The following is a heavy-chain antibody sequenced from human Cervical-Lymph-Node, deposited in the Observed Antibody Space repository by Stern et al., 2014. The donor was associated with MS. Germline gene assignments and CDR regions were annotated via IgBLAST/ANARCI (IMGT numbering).Heavy chain of an antibody. V-gene: IGHV3-30*03. D-gene: IGHD6-19*01. J-gene: IGHJ4*02. CDR1: GFAFSTYG. Sequence: VQLVESGGGVVQPGRSLRLSCSPSGFAFSTYGMHWVRQAPGKGLEWVALISFDGSKTNYADSVKGRFTISRDNPKNTLYLQMKSLRGEDTAVYYCARGSDWYPLDYWGQGTLVTVSS. CDR2: ISFDGSKT. CDR3: ARGSDWYPLDY.